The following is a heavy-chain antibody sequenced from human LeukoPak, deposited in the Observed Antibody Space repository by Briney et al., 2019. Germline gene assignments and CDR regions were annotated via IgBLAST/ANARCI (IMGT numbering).Heavy chain of an antibody. CDR1: GFNFNAYS. Sequence: GGSLRLSCAASGFNFNAYSMNSGRQTPGKGQEWVSSISSSSRYIYCADSVKCRFTISRDNAKNSRFLQMNSLRPEDTAVYYCARDRAYTAYLHNWFAPWGQGTLVTVSS. CDR3: ARDRAYTAYLHNWFAP. J-gene: IGHJ5*02. CDR2: ISSSSRYI. D-gene: IGHD2-21*02. V-gene: IGHV3-21*01.